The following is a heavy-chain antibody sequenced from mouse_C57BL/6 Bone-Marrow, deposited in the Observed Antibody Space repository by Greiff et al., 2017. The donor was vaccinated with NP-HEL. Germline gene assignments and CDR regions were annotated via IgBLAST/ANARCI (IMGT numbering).Heavy chain of an antibody. V-gene: IGHV5-4*01. D-gene: IGHD2-4*01. CDR1: GFTFSSYA. CDR2: ISDGGSYT. J-gene: IGHJ1*03. Sequence: EVQVVESGGGLVKPGGSLKLSCAASGFTFSSYAMSWVRQTPEKRLEWVATISDGGSYTYYPDNVKGRFTISRDNAKNNLYLQRSHLKSEDTAMYYCARYDYHYWYFDVWGTGTTVTVSS. CDR3: ARYDYHYWYFDV.